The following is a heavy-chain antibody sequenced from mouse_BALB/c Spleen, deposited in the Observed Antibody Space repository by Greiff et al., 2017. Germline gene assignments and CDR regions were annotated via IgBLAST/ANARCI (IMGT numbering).Heavy chain of an antibody. J-gene: IGHJ3*01. D-gene: IGHD2-4*01. CDR1: GYTFTDYE. CDR2: IDPETGGT. CDR3: TRSLDYDEGVFAY. V-gene: IGHV1-15*01. Sequence: QVQLQQSGAELVRPGASVTLSCKASGYTFTDYEMHWVKQTPVHGLEWIGAIDPETGGTAYNQKFKGKATLTADKSSSTAYMELRSLTSEDSAVYYCTRSLDYDEGVFAYWGQGTLVTVSA.